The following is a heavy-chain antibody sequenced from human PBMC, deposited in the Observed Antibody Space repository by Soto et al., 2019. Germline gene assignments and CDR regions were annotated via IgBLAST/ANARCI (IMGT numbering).Heavy chain of an antibody. J-gene: IGHJ4*02. Sequence: PSETLSLTCTVSGVSINSDGYYWSWIRQHPGKGLEWIGYMYYSGGSYYNPSLKSRVTTSVDTSKNQFSLKLSSVTAADSAVYYCARAAYGDPSTSFDYWGQGTLVTVSS. CDR2: MYYSGGS. CDR3: ARAAYGDPSTSFDY. V-gene: IGHV4-31*03. D-gene: IGHD4-17*01. CDR1: GVSINSDGYY.